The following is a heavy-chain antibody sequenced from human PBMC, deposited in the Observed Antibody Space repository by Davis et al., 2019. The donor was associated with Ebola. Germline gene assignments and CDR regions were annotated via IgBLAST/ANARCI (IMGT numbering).Heavy chain of an antibody. CDR1: GGTFSSSA. V-gene: IGHV1-46*01. CDR3: AREGYCSSPSCHSFDY. D-gene: IGHD2-2*01. Sequence: AASVKVSCKASGGTFSSSAISWVRQAPGQGLEWMGVLNGRDGTTAYAQKFQGRFTLTRDTSTSTVYMDLSRLRSEDTAVYYCAREGYCSSPSCHSFDYWGQGTLVAVSS. CDR2: LNGRDGTT. J-gene: IGHJ4*02.